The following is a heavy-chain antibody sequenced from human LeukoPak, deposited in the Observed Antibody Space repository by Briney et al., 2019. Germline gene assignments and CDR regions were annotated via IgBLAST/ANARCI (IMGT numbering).Heavy chain of an antibody. V-gene: IGHV4-34*01. Sequence: SETLSLTCAVYGGSFSGYYWTWIRQTPEKGLEWIGEMNPSGSTNYNPSLKSRVTISVDTSKNQFSLELSSVTAADTAVYYCARGRQDVTMIVVIMTAVSYYLDVWGKGTTVTVS. CDR1: GGSFSGYY. D-gene: IGHD3-22*01. CDR2: MNPSGST. CDR3: ARGRQDVTMIVVIMTAVSYYLDV. J-gene: IGHJ6*03.